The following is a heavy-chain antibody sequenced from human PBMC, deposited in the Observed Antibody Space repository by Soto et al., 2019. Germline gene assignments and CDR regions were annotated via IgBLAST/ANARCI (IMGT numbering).Heavy chain of an antibody. Sequence: ASVKVSCKASGYTFTSYDINWVRQATGQGLEWMGWMNPNSGNTGYAQKFQGRVTMTRNTSISTAYMELSSLRSEDTAVYYCARGLYSEWFGNWFDPWGQGTLVTVSS. D-gene: IGHD3-3*01. CDR3: ARGLYSEWFGNWFDP. V-gene: IGHV1-8*01. CDR2: MNPNSGNT. J-gene: IGHJ5*02. CDR1: GYTFTSYD.